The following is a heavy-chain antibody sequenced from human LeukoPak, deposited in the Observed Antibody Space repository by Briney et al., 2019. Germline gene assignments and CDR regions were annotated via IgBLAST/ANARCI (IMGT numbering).Heavy chain of an antibody. CDR3: ARDPLGIRMLSLGIDY. CDR2: ISSSDNTI. Sequence: PTGGSLRLSCAASGFAFSDYSMNWVRQAPGEGLEWVSYISSSDNTIHYADSVKGRFTISRDNSKNTLYLQMNSLRAEDTAVYYCARDPLGIRMLSLGIDYWGQGTLVTVSS. D-gene: IGHD3-16*02. CDR1: GFAFSDYS. J-gene: IGHJ4*02. V-gene: IGHV3-48*01.